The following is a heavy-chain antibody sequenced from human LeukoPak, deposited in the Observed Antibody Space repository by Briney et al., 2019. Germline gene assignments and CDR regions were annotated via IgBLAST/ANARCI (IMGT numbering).Heavy chain of an antibody. D-gene: IGHD2-21*01. Sequence: GGSLRLSCAASGFTFSDYYMSWVRQAPGKGLEWVSAISGSGGSTYYADSVKGRFTISRDTSGNTLYLQMNSLRAEDTAVYYCAKDLAYCGGDCYTGLDYWGQGTLVTVSS. CDR2: ISGSGGST. J-gene: IGHJ4*02. CDR1: GFTFSDYY. CDR3: AKDLAYCGGDCYTGLDY. V-gene: IGHV3-23*01.